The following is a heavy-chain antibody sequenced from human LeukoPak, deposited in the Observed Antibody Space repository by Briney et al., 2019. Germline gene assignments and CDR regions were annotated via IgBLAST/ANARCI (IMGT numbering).Heavy chain of an antibody. CDR1: GFTFSSYS. D-gene: IGHD3-16*01. Sequence: GGSLRLSCAASGFTFSSYSMNWVRQAPGKGLEWVSSISSSSSYIYYADSVKGRFTISRDNAKNSLYLQMNSLRAEDTAVYYCARDRSSAVLGGDYWGQGTLDTVSS. CDR2: ISSSSSYI. J-gene: IGHJ4*02. V-gene: IGHV3-21*01. CDR3: ARDRSSAVLGGDY.